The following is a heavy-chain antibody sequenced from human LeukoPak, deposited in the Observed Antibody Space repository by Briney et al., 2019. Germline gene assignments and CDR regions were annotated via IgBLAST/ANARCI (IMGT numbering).Heavy chain of an antibody. Sequence: GGSLRLSCAASGFTFSDHYMNWIRQAPGKGLEWVSYISSTSDYTNYADSVKGRFTISRDNAKKSLYLQMNSLKTEDTAVYYCTSRAVYGENWFDPWGQGTLVTVSS. V-gene: IGHV3-11*03. D-gene: IGHD4-17*01. CDR3: TSRAVYGENWFDP. CDR2: ISSTSDYT. J-gene: IGHJ5*02. CDR1: GFTFSDHY.